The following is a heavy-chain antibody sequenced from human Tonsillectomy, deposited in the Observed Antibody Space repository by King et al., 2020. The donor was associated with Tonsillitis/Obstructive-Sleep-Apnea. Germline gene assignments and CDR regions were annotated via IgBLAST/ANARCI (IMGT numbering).Heavy chain of an antibody. V-gene: IGHV4-59*01. CDR2: MYYRGST. J-gene: IGHJ4*02. CDR3: ARVTTRAFDY. CDR1: GGSISSYY. D-gene: IGHD1-1*01. Sequence: QLQESGPGLVKPSETLSLTCTVSGGSISSYYWTWIRQPPGKGLEWLGYMYYRGSTNYNPSLKSRITISVARSKNQFSLNRSSVTAADTAVYYCARVTTRAFDYWGQGTLVTVSS.